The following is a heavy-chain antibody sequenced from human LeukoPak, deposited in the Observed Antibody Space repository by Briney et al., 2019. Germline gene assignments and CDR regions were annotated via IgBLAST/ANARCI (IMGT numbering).Heavy chain of an antibody. CDR2: INNDGSRT. CDR1: GFTLSNSW. Sequence: GGSLRLSCAASGFTLSNSWMFWVRQPPGKGLKYVSEINNDGSRTSYADSVKGRFTISRDGAENTLFLQMNSLRAEDTAVYFCARGGVSGGFDYWGQGTLVTVSS. J-gene: IGHJ4*02. D-gene: IGHD3-10*01. V-gene: IGHV3-74*01. CDR3: ARGGVSGGFDY.